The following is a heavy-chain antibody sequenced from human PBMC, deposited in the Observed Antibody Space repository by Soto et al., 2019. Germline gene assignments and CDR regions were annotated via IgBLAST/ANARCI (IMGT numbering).Heavy chain of an antibody. CDR2: MNPNSGNT. J-gene: IGHJ6*03. V-gene: IGHV1-8*01. CDR3: ARPPGYCSGGGCYSGWDYYYMDV. D-gene: IGHD2-15*01. Sequence: ASVKVSCKASGYTFTSYDINWVRQATGQGLEWMGWMNPNSGNTGYAQKFQGRVTMTRNTSISTAYMELSSLRSEDTAVYYCARPPGYCSGGGCYSGWDYYYMDVWGKGTTVTVSS. CDR1: GYTFTSYD.